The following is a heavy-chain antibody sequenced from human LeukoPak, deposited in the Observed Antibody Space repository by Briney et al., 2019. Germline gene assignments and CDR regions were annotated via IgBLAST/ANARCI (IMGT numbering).Heavy chain of an antibody. J-gene: IGHJ4*02. D-gene: IGHD6-13*01. CDR2: INHSGST. CDR1: GGSFSGYY. CDR3: ARGMNWGYSSRYYFDY. Sequence: SGTLSLTCAVYGGSFSGYYWSWIRQPPGKGLEWIGEINHSGSTNYNPSLKSRVTISVDTSKNQFSLKLSSVTAADTAVYYCARGMNWGYSSRYYFDYWGQGTLVTVSS. V-gene: IGHV4-34*01.